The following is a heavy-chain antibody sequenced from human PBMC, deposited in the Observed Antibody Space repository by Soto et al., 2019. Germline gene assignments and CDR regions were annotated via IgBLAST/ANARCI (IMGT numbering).Heavy chain of an antibody. CDR1: GFAFRGYA. D-gene: IGHD1-7*01. J-gene: IGHJ4*02. CDR3: ASRRGFGTYYFAY. CDR2: ISYDGSNV. V-gene: IGHV3-30*14. Sequence: QVQLVESGGGVVQPGRSLRLSCEASGFAFRGYAVHWVRQAPGKGLDWVALISYDGSNVYYADSVKGRFTISRDNSKNTLYLQMNSLRAEDTAVYYCASRRGFGTYYFAYWGQGTLVTVSS.